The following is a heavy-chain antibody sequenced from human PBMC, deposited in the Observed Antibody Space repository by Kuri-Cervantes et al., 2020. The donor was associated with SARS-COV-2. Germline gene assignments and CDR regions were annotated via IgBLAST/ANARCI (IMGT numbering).Heavy chain of an antibody. Sequence: GSLRLSCAASGFTFSSYAMHWVRQAPGKGLEWVAVISYDGSNKYYADSVKGRFTISRDNSKNTLYLQMNSLRAEDTAVYYCASSSPATVTYPFDYWGQGTLVTVSS. CDR3: ASSSPATVTYPFDY. CDR2: ISYDGSNK. J-gene: IGHJ4*02. D-gene: IGHD4-17*01. V-gene: IGHV3-30*04. CDR1: GFTFSSYA.